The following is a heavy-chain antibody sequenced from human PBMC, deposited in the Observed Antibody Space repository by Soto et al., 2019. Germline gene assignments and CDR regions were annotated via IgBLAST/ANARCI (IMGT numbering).Heavy chain of an antibody. V-gene: IGHV1-69*13. J-gene: IGHJ6*02. D-gene: IGHD3-10*01. CDR1: GGTFSSYA. CDR3: ARDLGEASYYYGMDV. Sequence: GASVKVSCKASGGTFSSYAISWVRQAPGQGLEWMGGVIPIFGTANYAQKFQGRVRINADESTSTAYMELSSLRSEDTAVYYCARDLGEASYYYGMDVWGQGTTVTVSS. CDR2: VIPIFGTA.